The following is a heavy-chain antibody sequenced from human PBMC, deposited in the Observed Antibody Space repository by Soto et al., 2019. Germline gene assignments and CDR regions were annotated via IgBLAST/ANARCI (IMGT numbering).Heavy chain of an antibody. Sequence: PSETMSHTYAVAGGSINSGGDSWSWIRQPPGKGLEWIGYIYHSGSTYYNPSLKSRVTISVDRSKNQFSLKLSSVTAADTAVYYCARGPPHVWGQGTLVTVSS. J-gene: IGHJ4*02. CDR3: ARGPPHV. D-gene: IGHD3-16*01. CDR1: GGSINSGGDS. V-gene: IGHV4-30-2*01. CDR2: IYHSGST.